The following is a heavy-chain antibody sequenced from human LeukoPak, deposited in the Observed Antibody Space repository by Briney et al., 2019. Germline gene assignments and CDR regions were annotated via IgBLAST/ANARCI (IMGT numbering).Heavy chain of an antibody. CDR1: GFTFSSYA. V-gene: IGHV3-23*01. CDR3: AKDEQQQLALYYFDY. D-gene: IGHD6-13*01. J-gene: IGHJ4*02. CDR2: ISGSGGST. Sequence: GGSLRLSCAASGFTFSSYAMSWVRQAPGKGLEWVSAISGSGGSTYYADSVKGRFTLSRDNSKNTLYLHMHSLRAEDTAVYYCAKDEQQQLALYYFDYWGQGTLVTVSS.